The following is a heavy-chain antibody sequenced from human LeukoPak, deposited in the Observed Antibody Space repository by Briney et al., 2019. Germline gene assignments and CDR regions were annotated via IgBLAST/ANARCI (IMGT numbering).Heavy chain of an antibody. J-gene: IGHJ4*02. CDR2: IYYSGST. V-gene: IGHV4-39*07. D-gene: IGHD6-13*01. CDR3: ARDSKYSSSYGY. Sequence: PSETLSLTCTVSGGSISSSSYYRGWIRQPPGKGLEWIGSIYYSGSTYYNPSLKSRVTISVDTSKNQFSLKLSSVTAADTAVYYCARDSKYSSSYGYWGQGTLVTVSS. CDR1: GGSISSSSYY.